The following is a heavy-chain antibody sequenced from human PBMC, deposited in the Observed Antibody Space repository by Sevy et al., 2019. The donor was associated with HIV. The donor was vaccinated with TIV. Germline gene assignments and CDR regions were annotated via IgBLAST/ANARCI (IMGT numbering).Heavy chain of an antibody. CDR2: ISGSGGYT. CDR1: GFIFRSYV. Sequence: GGSLRLSCAASGFIFRSYVMSWVRQAPGKGLEWVSTISGSGGYTYYADSVKGRFTISRDNSKNTLELEMNSLRVEDTAVYYCAGGSWSRFDYWGQGTLVTVSS. CDR3: AGGSWSRFDY. J-gene: IGHJ4*02. D-gene: IGHD3-3*01. V-gene: IGHV3-23*01.